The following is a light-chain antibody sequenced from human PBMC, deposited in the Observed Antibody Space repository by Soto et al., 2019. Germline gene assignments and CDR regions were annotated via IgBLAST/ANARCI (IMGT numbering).Light chain of an antibody. CDR3: STYVTGTPYV. V-gene: IGLV2-14*01. Sequence: QSLPTQPASVSGSPGQSITISCTGTSSDVGGYNFVSWYQQHPGEAPKLIIYEVSNRPSGVSYRFSASKSGNTASLTMSGLQAQDETDYDCSTYVTGTPYVCAGGTKVTVL. CDR1: SSDVGGYNF. J-gene: IGLJ1*01. CDR2: EVS.